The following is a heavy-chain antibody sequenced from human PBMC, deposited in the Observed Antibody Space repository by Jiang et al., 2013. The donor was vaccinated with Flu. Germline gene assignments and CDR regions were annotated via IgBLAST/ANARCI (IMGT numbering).Heavy chain of an antibody. CDR1: GGPITGGTYY. CDR3: ARVLQSDYGENYGMDI. CDR2: IYINERT. Sequence: GPGLVRPSQPLSLTCAVSGGPITGGTYYYNWLRRSAGQGLEWIGRIYINERTNYNPSLKSRVNISLDRSKNLFSLTLRSVTATDTAVYYCARVLQSDYGENYGMDIWGQGTTVTVSS. V-gene: IGHV4-61*02. J-gene: IGHJ6*02. D-gene: IGHD4-17*01.